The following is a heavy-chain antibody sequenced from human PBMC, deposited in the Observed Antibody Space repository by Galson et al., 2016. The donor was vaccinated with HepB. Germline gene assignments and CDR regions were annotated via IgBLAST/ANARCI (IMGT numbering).Heavy chain of an antibody. Sequence: SVKVSCKASGGTSSTSTITWVQQAPGQGLEWMGRIIPVLGIANYAQKFQGRVTITADKSTSTAYMELSSLRSEDTAVYYCAGGTVTTRDGDYWGQGTLVTFSS. CDR1: GGTSSTST. CDR2: IIPVLGIA. V-gene: IGHV1-69*02. D-gene: IGHD4-17*01. CDR3: AGGTVTTRDGDY. J-gene: IGHJ4*02.